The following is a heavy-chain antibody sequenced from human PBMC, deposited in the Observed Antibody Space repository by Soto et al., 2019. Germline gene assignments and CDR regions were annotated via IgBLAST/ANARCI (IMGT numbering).Heavy chain of an antibody. D-gene: IGHD3-22*01. CDR1: GFTFSSYG. CDR2: ISYDGSNK. CDR3: AKEAVGSGYYWGFNWFDP. V-gene: IGHV3-30*18. Sequence: PGGSLRLSCAASGFTFSSYGMHWVHQAPGKGLEWVAVISYDGSNKYYADSVNGRFTISRDNSKNTLYLQMNSLRAEDTAVYYCAKEAVGSGYYWGFNWFDPWGQGTLVTVSS. J-gene: IGHJ5*02.